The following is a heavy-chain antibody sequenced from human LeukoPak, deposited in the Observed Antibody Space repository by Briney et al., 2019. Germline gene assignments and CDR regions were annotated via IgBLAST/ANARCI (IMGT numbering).Heavy chain of an antibody. D-gene: IGHD1-1*01. CDR1: GFTLSSYA. J-gene: IGHJ4*02. CDR2: ISSNGGST. Sequence: PGGSLRLSCAASGFTLSSYAMHWVRQAPGKGLEYVSAISSNGGSTYYANSVKGRFTISRDNYKNTLYLQMGSLRAEDMAVYYCARMGTTGTTADYWGQGTLVTVSS. V-gene: IGHV3-64*01. CDR3: ARMGTTGTTADY.